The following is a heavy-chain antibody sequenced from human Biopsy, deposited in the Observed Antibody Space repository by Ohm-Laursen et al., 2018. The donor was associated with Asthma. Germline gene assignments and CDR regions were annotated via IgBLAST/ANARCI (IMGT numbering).Heavy chain of an antibody. CDR1: GFSLSTSGGG. Sequence: QTLSLTCAFSGFSLSTSGGGVGWIRQPPGKALEWLGNIYWDDDKRYSPSLQSRLTITRDTPKDQVVLTMTNMGPVDTGTYYCVHTLVGLKAFDFWGQGTLVTVSS. D-gene: IGHD1-26*01. CDR2: IYWDDDK. V-gene: IGHV2-5*02. J-gene: IGHJ4*02. CDR3: VHTLVGLKAFDF.